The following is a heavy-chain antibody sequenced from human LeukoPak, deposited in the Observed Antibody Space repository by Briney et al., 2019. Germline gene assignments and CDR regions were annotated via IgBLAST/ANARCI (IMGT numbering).Heavy chain of an antibody. V-gene: IGHV3-30-3*01. CDR2: ISYDGSNK. CDR1: GFTLSSYA. Sequence: GGSLRLSCAASGFTLSSYAMHWVRQAPGKGLEWVAVISYDGSNKYYADSVKGRFTISRDNSKNTLYLQMNSLRADDTAVYYCARDRVTKQAPPGYWGQGTLVTVSS. J-gene: IGHJ4*02. CDR3: ARDRVTKQAPPGY. D-gene: IGHD2-8*01.